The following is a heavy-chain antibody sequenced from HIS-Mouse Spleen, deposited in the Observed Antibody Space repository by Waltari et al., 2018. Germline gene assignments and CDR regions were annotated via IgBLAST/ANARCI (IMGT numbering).Heavy chain of an antibody. CDR3: AKGGLMVYAIGDY. D-gene: IGHD2-8*01. V-gene: IGHV3-33*06. CDR1: GFTFGSYG. Sequence: QVQLVASGGGVVQPGRSLRLSCAASGFTFGSYGLPWVRQAPGKGLECVAVIWYDGSNKYYADSVKGRFTISRDNSKNTLYLQMNSLRAEDTAVYYCAKGGLMVYAIGDYWGQGTLVTVSS. CDR2: IWYDGSNK. J-gene: IGHJ4*02.